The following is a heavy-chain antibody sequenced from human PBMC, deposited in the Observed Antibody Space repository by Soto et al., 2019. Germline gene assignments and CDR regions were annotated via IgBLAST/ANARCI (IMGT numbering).Heavy chain of an antibody. CDR1: GYTFTSYD. V-gene: IGHV1-8*01. J-gene: IGHJ6*02. CDR2: MNPNSGNT. Sequence: GASVKVSCKASGYTFTSYDINWVRQATGQGLEWMGWMNPNSGNTGYAQKFQGRVTMTRNTSISTAYMELSSLRSEDTAVYYCARTYSSSWYSYLYGMDVWGQGTTVTVS. D-gene: IGHD6-13*01. CDR3: ARTYSSSWYSYLYGMDV.